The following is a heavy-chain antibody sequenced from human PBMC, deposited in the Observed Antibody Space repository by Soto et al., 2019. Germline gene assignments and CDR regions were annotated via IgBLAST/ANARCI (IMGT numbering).Heavy chain of an antibody. D-gene: IGHD3-9*01. V-gene: IGHV1-18*01. J-gene: IGHJ4*02. CDR3: ARAAPFDIYAITPVEF. CDR1: GYTFTTFG. Sequence: QVRLVQSGPEVKKPGASVKVSCKASGYTFTTFGISWVRQAPGQGLEWVGWIRANNGNTKYSQKFKGRVTLTTETSASTAYMEMRSLRPDDTAVNYWARAAPFDIYAITPVEFWGQGTLVTVSS. CDR2: IRANNGNT.